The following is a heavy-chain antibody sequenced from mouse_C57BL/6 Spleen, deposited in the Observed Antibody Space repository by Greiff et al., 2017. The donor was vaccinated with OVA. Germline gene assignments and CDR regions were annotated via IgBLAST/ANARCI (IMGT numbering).Heavy chain of an antibody. CDR2: IYPGDGDT. Sequence: VMLVESGPELVKPGASVKISCKASGYAFSSSWMNWVKQRPGKGLEWIGRIYPGDGDTNYNGKFKGKATLTADKSSSTAYMQLSSLTSEDSAVYFCARLGRYAMDYWGQGTSVTVSS. J-gene: IGHJ4*01. CDR1: GYAFSSSW. D-gene: IGHD4-1*01. CDR3: ARLGRYAMDY. V-gene: IGHV1-82*01.